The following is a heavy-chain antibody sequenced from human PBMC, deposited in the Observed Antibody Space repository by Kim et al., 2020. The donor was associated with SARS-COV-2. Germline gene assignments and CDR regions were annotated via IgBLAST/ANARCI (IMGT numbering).Heavy chain of an antibody. D-gene: IGHD5-12*01. CDR3: ARDRLSGYDYLATETVYYYYGMDV. CDR1: GYTFTSYG. J-gene: IGHJ6*02. Sequence: ASVKVSCKASGYTFTSYGISWVRQAPGQGLEWMGWISAYNGNTNYAQKLQGRVTMTTDTSTSTAYMELRSLRSDDTAVYYCARDRLSGYDYLATETVYYYYGMDVWGQGTTVTVSS. CDR2: ISAYNGNT. V-gene: IGHV1-18*01.